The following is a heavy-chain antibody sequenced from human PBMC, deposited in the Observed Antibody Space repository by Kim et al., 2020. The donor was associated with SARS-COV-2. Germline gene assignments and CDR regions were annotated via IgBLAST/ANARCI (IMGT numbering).Heavy chain of an antibody. CDR1: GYTFTSYA. CDR2: INAGNGNT. CDR3: ARANRGSGYASGFDY. V-gene: IGHV1-3*01. J-gene: IGHJ4*02. Sequence: ASVKVSCKASGYTFTSYAMHWVRQAPGQRLEWMGWINAGNGNTKYSQKFQGRVTITRDTSASTAYMELSSLRSEDTAVYYCARANRGSGYASGFDYWGQGTLVTVSS. D-gene: IGHD5-12*01.